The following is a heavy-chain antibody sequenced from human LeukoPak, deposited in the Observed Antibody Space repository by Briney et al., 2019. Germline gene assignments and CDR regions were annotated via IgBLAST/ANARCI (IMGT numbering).Heavy chain of an antibody. Sequence: SATLSLTCAVYGGSFSGYYWSWLRQPPGKGLEWIGEINHSGSTNYNPSLKSGVTIFVEKTKNQFSLQLSTVPAADTAVYYCASGSPGQLRYFDLWGQGTLVTVSS. J-gene: IGHJ4*02. CDR3: ASGSPGQLRYFDL. CDR1: GGSFSGYY. V-gene: IGHV4-34*01. CDR2: INHSGST. D-gene: IGHD3-9*01.